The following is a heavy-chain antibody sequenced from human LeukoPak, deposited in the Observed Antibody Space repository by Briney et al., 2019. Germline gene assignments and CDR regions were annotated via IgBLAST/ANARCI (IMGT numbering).Heavy chain of an antibody. D-gene: IGHD1-1*01. CDR2: ISSDSTTM. V-gene: IGHV3-48*02. J-gene: IGHJ1*01. CDR3: ARGTVTTGGYFQH. Sequence: GGSLRLSCVASGFTFSTYIMNWVRQAPGKGLEWVSCISSDSTTMNYADSVRGRSIISRDNAKSSLFLQMNSLRDEDTAVYYCARGTVTTGGYFQHCGPGTLVTVSS. CDR1: GFTFSTYI.